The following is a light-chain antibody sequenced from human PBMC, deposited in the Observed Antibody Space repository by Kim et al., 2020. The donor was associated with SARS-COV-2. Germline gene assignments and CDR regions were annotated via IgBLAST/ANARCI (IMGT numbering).Light chain of an antibody. Sequence: EIVLTQSPATLSLSPGERATLSCRASQSVSSYLAWYQQKPGQAPRLLIYDASNRATGIPARFIGSGSGTDFTLTISSLEPEDFAVYYCQQRSNWPPTFGQGTKLEI. J-gene: IGKJ2*01. CDR2: DAS. V-gene: IGKV3-11*01. CDR3: QQRSNWPPT. CDR1: QSVSSY.